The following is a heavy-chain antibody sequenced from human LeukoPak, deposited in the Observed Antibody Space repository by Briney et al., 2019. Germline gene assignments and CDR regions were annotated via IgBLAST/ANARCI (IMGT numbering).Heavy chain of an antibody. CDR2: IYDSETT. D-gene: IGHD6-6*01. V-gene: IGHV4-30-4*08. CDR3: ARRPIAARPEGAFDI. J-gene: IGHJ3*02. Sequence: SQTLSLTCTVSGGSISSGDYYWSWTRQPPGKGLEWIGYIYDSETTYYNPSLKSRVTISIDTSKNQFSLKLSSVTAADTAVYYCARRPIAARPEGAFDIWGQGTMVTVSS. CDR1: GGSISSGDYY.